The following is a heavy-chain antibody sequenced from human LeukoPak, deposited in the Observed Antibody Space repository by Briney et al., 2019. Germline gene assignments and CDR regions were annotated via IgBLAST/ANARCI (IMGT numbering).Heavy chain of an antibody. D-gene: IGHD3-16*01. Sequence: SGPTLVNPTQTLTLTCTFSGFSLSTSGMCVSWIRQPPGKALEWLARIDWADDKYYSTSLKTRLTISKDTSTNQVVLTMTIMDPVDTATYYCARIRGGGFDYWGQGTLVTVSS. CDR3: ARIRGGGFDY. CDR1: GFSLSTSGMC. J-gene: IGHJ4*02. V-gene: IGHV2-70*11. CDR2: IDWADDK.